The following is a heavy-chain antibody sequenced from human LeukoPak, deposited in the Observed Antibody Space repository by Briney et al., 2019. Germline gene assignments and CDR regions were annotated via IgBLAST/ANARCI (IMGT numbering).Heavy chain of an antibody. D-gene: IGHD3-22*01. Sequence: ASVKVSCKGSGYTFTAYYMHWVREAPGQGLEWMGWINPNTGDTNFAQRFQGRVTMTRDTSISTAYMELSRLRSDDTAVYYAVRSYEGGGRGYWGQGTLVTVSS. CDR2: INPNTGDT. J-gene: IGHJ4*02. CDR1: GYTFTAYY. CDR3: VRSYEGGGRGY. V-gene: IGHV1-2*02.